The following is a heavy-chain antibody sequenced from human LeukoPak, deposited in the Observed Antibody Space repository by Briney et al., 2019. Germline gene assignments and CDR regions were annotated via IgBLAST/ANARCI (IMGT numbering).Heavy chain of an antibody. J-gene: IGHJ4*02. Sequence: GSSVKVSCKASGGTFSSYAISWVRQAPGQGLEWMGRIIPILGIANYAQKFQGRVTITADKSTSTAYMELSSLRSEDTAVYYCARGRTTVSLFDYWGQGTLVTVSS. CDR1: GGTFSSYA. CDR2: IIPILGIA. CDR3: ARGRTTVSLFDY. D-gene: IGHD4-17*01. V-gene: IGHV1-69*04.